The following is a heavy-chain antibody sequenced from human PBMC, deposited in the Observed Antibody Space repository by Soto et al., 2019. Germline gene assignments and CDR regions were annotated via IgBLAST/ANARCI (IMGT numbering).Heavy chain of an antibody. CDR1: GYRLTVLS. V-gene: IGHV1-24*01. CDR3: ATGRARYGSGSYNWFDP. J-gene: IGHJ5*02. D-gene: IGHD3-10*01. CDR2: FDPEDGET. Sequence: ASVKVSCKVSGYRLTVLSMHWVRQAPRKGLEWMGGFDPEDGETIYAQKFQGRVTMTEGTSTDTAYMELSSLRSEDTAVYYCATGRARYGSGSYNWFDPWGQGTLVTVSS.